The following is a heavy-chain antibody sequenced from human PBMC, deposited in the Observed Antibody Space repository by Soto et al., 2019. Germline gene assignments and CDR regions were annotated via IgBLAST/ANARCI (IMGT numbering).Heavy chain of an antibody. D-gene: IGHD2-2*01. V-gene: IGHV3-30*03. CDR3: ARAIPLGYCSSTSCPLDY. CDR1: GFTFSSYG. J-gene: IGHJ4*02. Sequence: PGGSLRLSCAASGFTFSSYGMHWVRQAPVKGLEWVAVVSYDGRNKYYGDSVKGRFTISRDNSKNTLYLQMDSLRAEDTAVYYCARAIPLGYCSSTSCPLDYWGQGTLVTVSS. CDR2: VSYDGRNK.